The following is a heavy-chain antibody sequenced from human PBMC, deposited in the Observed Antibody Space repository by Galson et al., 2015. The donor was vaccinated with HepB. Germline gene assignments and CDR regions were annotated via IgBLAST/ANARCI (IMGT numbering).Heavy chain of an antibody. CDR3: ARGYDSSGYYSFQLDAFDI. D-gene: IGHD3-22*01. V-gene: IGHV1-18*01. CDR1: GYTFTGYG. CDR2: ISAYNGNT. J-gene: IGHJ3*02. Sequence: SVKVSCKASGYTFTGYGISWVRQAPGQGLEWMGWISAYNGNTNHAQKLQGRVTMTTDTSTSTAYMELRSLRSDDTAVYYCARGYDSSGYYSFQLDAFDIWGQGTMVTVSS.